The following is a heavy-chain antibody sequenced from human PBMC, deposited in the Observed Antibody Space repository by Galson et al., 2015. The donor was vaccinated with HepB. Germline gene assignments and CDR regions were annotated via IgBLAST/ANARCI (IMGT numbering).Heavy chain of an antibody. J-gene: IGHJ3*02. V-gene: IGHV4-39*01. Sequence: ETLSLTCTVSGGSISSSSYYWGWIRQPPGKGLEWIGSIYYSGNTYFNPSLKSRVTISVDTSKNQFYLNLTSVTAADTTVYYCARQTRIAIFGDAFDIWGQGTMVTVSS. CDR3: ARQTRIAIFGDAFDI. CDR2: IYYSGNT. CDR1: GGSISSSSYY. D-gene: IGHD3-3*01.